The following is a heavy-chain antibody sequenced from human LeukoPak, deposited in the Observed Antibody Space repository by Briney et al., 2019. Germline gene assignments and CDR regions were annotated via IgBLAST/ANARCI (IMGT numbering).Heavy chain of an antibody. CDR1: GFTFSSYA. CDR3: AKDLPPYIAVAGIYDY. Sequence: GGSLRLSCAASGFTFSSYAMSWVRQAPGKGLEWVSAISGSGGSTYYADSVKGRFTISRDNSKNTLYLQMNSLRAEDTAVYYCAKDLPPYIAVAGIYDYWGQGTLVTVSS. V-gene: IGHV3-23*01. CDR2: ISGSGGST. D-gene: IGHD6-19*01. J-gene: IGHJ4*02.